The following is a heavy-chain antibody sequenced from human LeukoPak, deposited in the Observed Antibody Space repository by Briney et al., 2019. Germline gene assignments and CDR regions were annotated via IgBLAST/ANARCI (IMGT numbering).Heavy chain of an antibody. CDR2: INPNSGCT. V-gene: IGHV1-2*02. J-gene: IGHJ4*02. Sequence: ASVKVSCKASGYTFTCYYMHWVRQAPGQGLEWMGWINPNSGCTNYAQKLQGRVTMTTDTSTSTAYMELRRLRSDDTAVYYCARDRIRYSGSYYSEDYWGQGTLVTVSS. CDR1: GYTFTCYY. D-gene: IGHD1-26*01. CDR3: ARDRIRYSGSYYSEDY.